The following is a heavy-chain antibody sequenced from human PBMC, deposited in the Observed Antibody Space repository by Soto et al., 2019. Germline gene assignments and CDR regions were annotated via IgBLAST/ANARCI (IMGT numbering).Heavy chain of an antibody. CDR1: GGSISSGGYS. J-gene: IGHJ4*02. CDR3: ARGQAVAAQH. CDR2: IYHSGST. Sequence: SETLSLTCAVSGGSISSGGYSWSWFRQPPGKGLEWIGYIYHSGSTYYNPSLKSRVTISVDRSKNQFSLKLSSVTAADTAVYYCARGQAVAAQHWGQGTLVTVSS. V-gene: IGHV4-30-2*01. D-gene: IGHD2-15*01.